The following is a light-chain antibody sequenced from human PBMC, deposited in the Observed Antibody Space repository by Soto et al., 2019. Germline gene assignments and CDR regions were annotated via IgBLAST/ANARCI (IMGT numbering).Light chain of an antibody. CDR2: DVT. Sequence: QSALTQPRSVSGSPGQSVTISCTGTSSDAAGFKYVSWYQQHPGKAPKLMIFDVTERPSGVSNRFSGSKSGNTASLTISGLQAEDEADYYCSSYTSSSTNVFGTGTKLTVL. CDR3: SSYTSSSTNV. CDR1: SSDAAGFKY. J-gene: IGLJ1*01. V-gene: IGLV2-14*03.